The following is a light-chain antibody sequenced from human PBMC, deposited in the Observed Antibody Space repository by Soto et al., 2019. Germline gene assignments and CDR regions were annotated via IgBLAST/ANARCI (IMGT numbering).Light chain of an antibody. CDR1: SSDIGAYNY. CDR2: DVT. V-gene: IGLV2-14*03. Sequence: QSALTQPASVSGSPGQSITISCTGTSSDIGAYNYVSWYQQHPGKVPKLIIYDVTHRPSGVSHRFSGSKSGNTASLTISGLQAEDEADYYCGSYTTSNTLIFGGGTQLTVL. J-gene: IGLJ2*01. CDR3: GSYTTSNTLI.